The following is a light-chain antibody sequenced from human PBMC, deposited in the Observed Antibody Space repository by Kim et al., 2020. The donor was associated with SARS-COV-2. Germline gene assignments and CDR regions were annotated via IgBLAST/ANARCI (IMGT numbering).Light chain of an antibody. Sequence: QSVLTQPPSASGTPGQRVTISCSGSSFNIGSNTVIWYQQLPGTAPKLLIYSNNQRPSGVPDRFSGSKSGTSASLAISGLQSEDEADYYCAAWDGSLNGYVFGTGTKVTVL. J-gene: IGLJ1*01. CDR3: AAWDGSLNGYV. CDR2: SNN. CDR1: SFNIGSNT. V-gene: IGLV1-44*01.